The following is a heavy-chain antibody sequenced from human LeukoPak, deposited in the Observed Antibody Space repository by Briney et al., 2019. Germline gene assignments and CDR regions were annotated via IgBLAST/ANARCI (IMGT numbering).Heavy chain of an antibody. Sequence: GGSLRLSCAASGFTVSSNCMSWVRQAPGKGLEWVSVIYSGGSTYYADSVKGRFTISRDNSKNTLYLQMNSLRAEDTAVYYCARGELWFGELLYNPFDYWGQRTLVTVSS. CDR2: IYSGGST. V-gene: IGHV3-66*01. D-gene: IGHD3-10*01. J-gene: IGHJ4*02. CDR3: ARGELWFGELLYNPFDY. CDR1: GFTVSSNC.